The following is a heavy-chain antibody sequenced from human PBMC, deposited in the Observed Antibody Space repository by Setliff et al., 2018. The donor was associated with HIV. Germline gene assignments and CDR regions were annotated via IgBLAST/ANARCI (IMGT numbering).Heavy chain of an antibody. D-gene: IGHD2-8*02. J-gene: IGHJ6*03. CDR1: GGSFSGYY. CDR2: INHSGST. Sequence: SQTLSLTCAVYGGSFSGYYWSWIRQPPGKGLEWIGEINHSGSTNYNPSLKSRVTISVDTSKNQFSLKLSSVTAAGTAVYYCARGLTDYMDVWGKGTTVTVSS. V-gene: IGHV4-34*01. CDR3: ARGLTDYMDV.